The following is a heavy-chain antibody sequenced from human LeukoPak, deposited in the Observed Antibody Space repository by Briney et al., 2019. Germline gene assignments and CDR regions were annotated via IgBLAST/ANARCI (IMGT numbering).Heavy chain of an antibody. CDR3: ARDARGWWFGESTLYYFDY. CDR1: GFTFTNYG. CDR2: LHYEGGKT. V-gene: IGHV3-30*02. D-gene: IGHD3-10*01. Sequence: GGSLRLSCEATGFTFTNYGMHWVRQAPGKGLEWVAFLHYEGGKTYYTESVRGRFSISRDNSKNTVYLQLNSLRAEDTAVYYCARDARGWWFGESTLYYFDYWGQGTLVTVSS. J-gene: IGHJ4*02.